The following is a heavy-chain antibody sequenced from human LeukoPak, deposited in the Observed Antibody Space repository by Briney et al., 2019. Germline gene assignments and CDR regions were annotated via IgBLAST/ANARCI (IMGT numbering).Heavy chain of an antibody. Sequence: SETLSLTCAVYGGSFSGYYWSWIRQPPGKGLEWIGEINHSGSTNYNPSLKSRVTISVDTSKNQFSLKLSSVTAADTAVYYCARAGTAVDYWGQGTLVTVSS. CDR2: INHSGST. CDR3: ARAGTAVDY. CDR1: GGSFSGYY. D-gene: IGHD1-1*01. J-gene: IGHJ4*02. V-gene: IGHV4-34*01.